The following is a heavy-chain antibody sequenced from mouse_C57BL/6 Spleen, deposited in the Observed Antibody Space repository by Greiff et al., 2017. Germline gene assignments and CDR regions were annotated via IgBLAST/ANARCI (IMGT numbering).Heavy chain of an antibody. Sequence: VQLKESGAELARPGASVKLSCKASGYTFTSYGLSWVKQRPGQGLAWIGYINPSSGYTKYNQKFKDKATLTADKSSSTAYLQLSSLTYEDSAVYYCARCDGYSFDYWGQGTTLTVSS. V-gene: IGHV1-7*01. J-gene: IGHJ2*01. D-gene: IGHD2-3*01. CDR3: ARCDGYSFDY. CDR1: GYTFTSYG. CDR2: INPSSGYT.